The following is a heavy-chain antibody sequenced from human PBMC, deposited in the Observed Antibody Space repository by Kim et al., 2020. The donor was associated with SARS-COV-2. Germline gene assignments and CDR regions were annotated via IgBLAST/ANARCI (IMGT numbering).Heavy chain of an antibody. J-gene: IGHJ4*02. V-gene: IGHV4-39*01. D-gene: IGHD5-12*01. CDR3: ARSGYSGYDSDY. Sequence: YSDPSLESRVTISGDTSRTHFSLKLSSVTAADTAVYYWARSGYSGYDSDYWGQGTLVTVSS.